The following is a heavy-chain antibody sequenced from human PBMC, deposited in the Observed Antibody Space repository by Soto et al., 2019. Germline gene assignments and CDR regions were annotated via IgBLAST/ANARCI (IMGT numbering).Heavy chain of an antibody. CDR3: ARGETQQQRDY. J-gene: IGHJ4*02. CDR2: IHHSGST. V-gene: IGHV4-4*02. D-gene: IGHD6-25*01. Sequence: QVLLQESGPGLVKPSGTLSLTCAVSGDSITNSHWWSWVRQPPGKGLEWIGEIHHSGSTKYNPSLEXRXXXSXNRSKNTFFLSLTSVTAADTAVYFCARGETQQQRDYWGQGTLVTVSS. CDR1: GDSITNSHW.